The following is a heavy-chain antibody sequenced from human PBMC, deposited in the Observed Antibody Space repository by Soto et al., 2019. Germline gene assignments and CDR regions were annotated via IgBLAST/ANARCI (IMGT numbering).Heavy chain of an antibody. V-gene: IGHV4-31*03. CDR2: IYFSGST. D-gene: IGHD3-22*01. CDR3: ARGGYHYHRSSYSEVYFFDY. J-gene: IGHJ4*02. Sequence: QVQLPELGPGLVKLAQTLSLTCTVSGGSIGSGGYYWSWIRQHPGKGLEWIGYIYFSGSTYYNPSPKRRVSILVDTSKKQLTLRPSSVTAADTAMYSRARGGYHYHRSSYSEVYFFDYWGPGPQVTVSS. CDR1: GGSIGSGGYY.